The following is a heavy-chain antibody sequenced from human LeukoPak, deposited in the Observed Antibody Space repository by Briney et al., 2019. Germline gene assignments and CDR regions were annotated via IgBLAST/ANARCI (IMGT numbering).Heavy chain of an antibody. CDR2: IYTSGST. Sequence: SETLSLTCTVSGGSISSYYWSWIRQPAGKGLEWIGRIYTSGSTNYNPSLKSRVTMSVDTSKNQFSLKLSSVTAADTAVYYCARDQDPVRGVPLLYYYYGMDVWGQGTTVTVSS. CDR1: GGSISSYY. CDR3: ARDQDPVRGVPLLYYYYGMDV. V-gene: IGHV4-4*07. D-gene: IGHD3-10*01. J-gene: IGHJ6*02.